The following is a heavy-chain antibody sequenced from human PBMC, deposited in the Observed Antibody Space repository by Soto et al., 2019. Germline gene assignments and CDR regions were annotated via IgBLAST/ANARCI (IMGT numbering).Heavy chain of an antibody. D-gene: IGHD1-26*01. CDR2: IYYSGST. V-gene: IGHV4-59*01. J-gene: IGHJ4*02. CDR3: ARETQWSGSYLTFDY. CDR1: GGSISSYY. Sequence: QVQLQESGPGLVKPSETLSLTCTVSGGSISSYYWSWIRQPPGKGLEWIGYIYYSGSTNYNPSLKSRVTISVDTSKNQFSLKLSSVTAADTAVYYCARETQWSGSYLTFDYWGQGTLVTVSS.